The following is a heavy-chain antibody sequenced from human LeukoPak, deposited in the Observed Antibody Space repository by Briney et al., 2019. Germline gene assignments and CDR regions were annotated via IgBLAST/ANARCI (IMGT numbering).Heavy chain of an antibody. CDR3: ARGDVDIVAKDPYYYYGMDV. D-gene: IGHD5-12*01. CDR2: IYTSGST. CDR1: GGSISSYY. J-gene: IGHJ6*02. Sequence: SETLSLTCTVSGGSISSYYWSWIRQPARKGLEWIGRIYTSGSTNYNPSLKSRVTMSVDTSKNQFSLKLSSVTAADTAVYYCARGDVDIVAKDPYYYYGMDVWGQGTTVTVSS. V-gene: IGHV4-4*07.